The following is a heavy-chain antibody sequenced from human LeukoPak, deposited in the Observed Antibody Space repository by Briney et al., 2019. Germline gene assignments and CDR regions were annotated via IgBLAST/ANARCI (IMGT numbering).Heavy chain of an antibody. CDR3: ARVMMGSYHADY. CDR1: GGSISSGGYY. D-gene: IGHD1-26*01. CDR2: INHSGST. V-gene: IGHV4-61*08. J-gene: IGHJ4*02. Sequence: PSETLSLTCTVSGGSISSGGYYWSWIRQPPGKGLEWIGEINHSGSTNYNPSLKSRVTISVDTSKNQFSLKLSSVTAADTAVYYCARVMMGSYHADYWGQGTLVTVSS.